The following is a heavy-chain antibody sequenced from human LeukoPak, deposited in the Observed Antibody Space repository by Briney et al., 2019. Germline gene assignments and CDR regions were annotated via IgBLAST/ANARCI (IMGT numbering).Heavy chain of an antibody. Sequence: GGSLKISCQGSGYSFPNYWIGWVRQMPGKGLEWMGIIYPSDSDTRYSPSFRGQVTISADKSLNTAYLQWSSLKASDTAKYYCARGAVTTNFDYWGQGTLVIVSS. CDR1: GYSFPNYW. D-gene: IGHD4-17*01. CDR2: IYPSDSDT. V-gene: IGHV5-51*01. CDR3: ARGAVTTNFDY. J-gene: IGHJ4*02.